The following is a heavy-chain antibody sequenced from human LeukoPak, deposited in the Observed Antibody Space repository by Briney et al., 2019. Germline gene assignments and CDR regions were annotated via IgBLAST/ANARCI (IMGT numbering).Heavy chain of an antibody. CDR1: GYTFTSYG. J-gene: IGHJ4*02. Sequence: ASVKVSCKASGYTFTSYGIGWVRQAPGQGLEWMGWISAYNGNTNYAQKLQGRVTMTTDTSTSTAYMELRSLRSDDTAVYYCARDSHNIVVVPAATGYWGQGTLVTVSS. CDR3: ARDSHNIVVVPAATGY. D-gene: IGHD2-2*01. V-gene: IGHV1-18*01. CDR2: ISAYNGNT.